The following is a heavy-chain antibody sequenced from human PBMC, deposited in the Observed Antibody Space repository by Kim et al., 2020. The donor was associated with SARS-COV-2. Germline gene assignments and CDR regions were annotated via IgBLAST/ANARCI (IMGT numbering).Heavy chain of an antibody. D-gene: IGHD1-26*01. Sequence: TYADLVKGRFTIPRDNAKNTLYLQMHSLRDDDTAVYYCARGLLGTYSFDIWGQGAMVIVAS. J-gene: IGHJ3*02. V-gene: IGHV3-74*03. CDR3: ARGLLGTYSFDI.